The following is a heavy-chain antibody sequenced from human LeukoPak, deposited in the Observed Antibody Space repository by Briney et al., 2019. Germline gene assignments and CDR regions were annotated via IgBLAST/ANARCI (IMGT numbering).Heavy chain of an antibody. CDR1: GGSISSYY. V-gene: IGHV4-59*08. CDR3: ARHDPIVGTPDAFDI. D-gene: IGHD1-26*01. J-gene: IGHJ3*02. Sequence: SETLSLTCTVSGGSISSYYWSWIRQPPGKGLEWIAYVYYSGSTDYNPSLKSRVTISLDTSKNQFSLKLSSATAADTAVYYCARHDPIVGTPDAFDIWGQGTMVTVSS. CDR2: VYYSGST.